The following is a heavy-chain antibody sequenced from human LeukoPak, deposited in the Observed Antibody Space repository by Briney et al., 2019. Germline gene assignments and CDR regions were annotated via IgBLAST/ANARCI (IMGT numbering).Heavy chain of an antibody. Sequence: PGGSLRLSCKGSGYSFTSYWIGWVRQMPGKGLEWMGIIYPDDADTRYSPSFQGQVTISADKSISTAYLQWSSLKASDTAMCYCARYGLPGRLAYCGGDCYSDYWGQGTLVTVSS. J-gene: IGHJ4*02. CDR2: IYPDDADT. CDR3: ARYGLPGRLAYCGGDCYSDY. V-gene: IGHV5-51*01. D-gene: IGHD2-21*01. CDR1: GYSFTSYW.